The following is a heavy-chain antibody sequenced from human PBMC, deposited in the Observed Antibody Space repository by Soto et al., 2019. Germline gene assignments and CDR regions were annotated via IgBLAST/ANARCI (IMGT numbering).Heavy chain of an antibody. CDR3: AKDYGTTLLISTYYFDY. J-gene: IGHJ4*02. CDR2: ISGSGGST. V-gene: IGHV3-23*01. Sequence: GESLKISCAASGFTFSSYAMSWVRQAPGKGLEWVSAISGSGGSTYYADSVKGRFTISRDNSKNTLYLQMNSLRAEDTAVYYCAKDYGTTLLISTYYFDYWGQGTLVTVSS. CDR1: GFTFSSYA. D-gene: IGHD1-1*01.